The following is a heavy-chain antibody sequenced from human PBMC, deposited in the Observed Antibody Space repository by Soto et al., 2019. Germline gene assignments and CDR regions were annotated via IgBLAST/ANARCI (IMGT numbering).Heavy chain of an antibody. CDR3: ARGSVVRGVDY. D-gene: IGHD3-10*01. V-gene: IGHV4-59*01. Sequence: QVQLQESGPGLVKPSETLSLTCTVSGGSISSYYWSWIRQPPGKGLEWIGYIYYRGSTNYNPSLKSRVTISVDTSKNQFSLKLSSVTAADTAVYYCARGSVVRGVDYWGQGTLVTVSS. CDR2: IYYRGST. J-gene: IGHJ4*02. CDR1: GGSISSYY.